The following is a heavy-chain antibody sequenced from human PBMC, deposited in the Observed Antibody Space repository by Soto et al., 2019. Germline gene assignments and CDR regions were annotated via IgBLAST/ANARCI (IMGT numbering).Heavy chain of an antibody. J-gene: IGHJ4*02. D-gene: IGHD3-3*01. CDR1: GFTFSRYW. Sequence: GGSLRLSCAASGFTFSRYWMHWVRQAPGKGLVWVSRIDSYGSASSQVDSVEGRFTISRDNAKNTLYLQMNSLRAEDTAVYYCARGWVEGLSRQPPTDYWGQGTLVTVSS. CDR2: IDSYGSAS. CDR3: ARGWVEGLSRQPPTDY. V-gene: IGHV3-74*01.